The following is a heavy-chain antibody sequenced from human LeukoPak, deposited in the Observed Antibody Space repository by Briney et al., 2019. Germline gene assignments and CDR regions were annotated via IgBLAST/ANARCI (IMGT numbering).Heavy chain of an antibody. V-gene: IGHV3-23*01. CDR1: GFPFSTYA. CDR3: AKESGYSYGLDWFDP. J-gene: IGHJ5*02. Sequence: GGSLRLSCAASGFPFSTYAMSWVRQAPGKGLEWVSGFSGSGGSTSYAASVKGRFTISRDKSKNTLYLQMNSLRVEDTAVYYCAKESGYSYGLDWFDPWGQGTLVSVSS. D-gene: IGHD5-18*01. CDR2: FSGSGGST.